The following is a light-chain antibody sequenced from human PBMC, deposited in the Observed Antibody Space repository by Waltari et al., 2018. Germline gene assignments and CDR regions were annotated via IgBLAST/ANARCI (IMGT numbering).Light chain of an antibody. V-gene: IGKV1-39*01. CDR2: YAS. Sequence: DIQMTQSPSSLSASVGDRVTITCRTSQTISIYLSWYQQKVGRAPKLLIYYASTLQRGVPSRFSGSGSGTEFTLTISSLQPDDFATYFCQHSYYTPLVGQGTRLEIK. CDR1: QTISIY. J-gene: IGKJ5*01. CDR3: QHSYYTPL.